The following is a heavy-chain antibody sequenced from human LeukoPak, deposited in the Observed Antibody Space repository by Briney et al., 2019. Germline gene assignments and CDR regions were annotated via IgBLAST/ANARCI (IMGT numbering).Heavy chain of an antibody. J-gene: IGHJ4*02. D-gene: IGHD5-24*01. CDR2: ISSSGADT. V-gene: IGHV3-23*01. Sequence: GGSLRLSCADSGFTFSSYAMSWVRQAPGKGLEWVSAISSSGADTYYAVSVRARFTISRDNSKNTLNLQMNSLRVEDTAVYYCAKVPVRWRYFDSWGQGTLVTVSS. CDR3: AKVPVRWRYFDS. CDR1: GFTFSSYA.